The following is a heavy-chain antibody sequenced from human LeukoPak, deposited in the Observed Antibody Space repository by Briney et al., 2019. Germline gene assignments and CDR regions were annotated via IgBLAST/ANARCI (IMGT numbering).Heavy chain of an antibody. CDR1: GFTSSTYE. D-gene: IGHD6-19*01. Sequence: PGGSLRLSCEASGFTSSTYEMNWVRQTPAKGREWVSCIGSSGSTIYYADSAKGRFTISRDNGQNSLYLHMNSLRAEDTAVYYCARSLLGQWLVRRSFGYWGQGTLVTVSS. CDR3: ARSLLGQWLVRRSFGY. V-gene: IGHV3-48*03. J-gene: IGHJ4*02. CDR2: IGSSGSTI.